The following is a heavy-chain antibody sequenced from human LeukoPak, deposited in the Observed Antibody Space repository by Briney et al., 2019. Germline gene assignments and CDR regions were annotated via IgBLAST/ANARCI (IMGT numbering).Heavy chain of an antibody. Sequence: SETLSLTCTVSGGSISSHNWSWLRQSPGKRPEWIGCIYTTGGTDYNPSLRSRVSISADTSKNQFSLNLGSVTAADTATYYCVRHEDLSVVSSGTGSFDMWGQGTMVTVAS. CDR1: GGSISSHN. V-gene: IGHV4-4*09. J-gene: IGHJ3*02. CDR3: VRHEDLSVVSSGTGSFDM. D-gene: IGHD2-8*02. CDR2: IYTTGGT.